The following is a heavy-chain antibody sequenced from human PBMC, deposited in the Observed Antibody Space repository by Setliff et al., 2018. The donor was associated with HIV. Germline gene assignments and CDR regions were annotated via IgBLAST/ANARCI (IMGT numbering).Heavy chain of an antibody. CDR1: GYTFTNYD. CDR3: ARVSHYYGAGRHDLGW. CDR2: MNPNSGNT. J-gene: IGHJ4*02. Sequence: ASVKVSCKASGYTFTNYDINWVRQATGQGLEWMGWMNPNSGNTGYAQNFQGRITMTTNTSISTAYMELSSLRSDDTAVYYCARVSHYYGAGRHDLGWWGQGTLVTISS. D-gene: IGHD3-10*01. V-gene: IGHV1-8*02.